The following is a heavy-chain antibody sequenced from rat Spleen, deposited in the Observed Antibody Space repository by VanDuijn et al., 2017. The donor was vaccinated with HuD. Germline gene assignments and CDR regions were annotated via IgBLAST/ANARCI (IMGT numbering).Heavy chain of an antibody. CDR2: ISYDGSST. J-gene: IGHJ2*01. V-gene: IGHV5-46*01. Sequence: EVRLVESGGGLVQPGRSMQLSCAASGFVFSFFPMAWVRQAPTRGLEWVTSISYDGSSTYYGDSVKGRFTISRDNAKSTLSLQMDSLRSEDTATYYCARRHYGYTDYFDYWGQGVMVTVSS. CDR1: GFVFSFFP. CDR3: ARRHYGYTDYFDY. D-gene: IGHD1-9*01.